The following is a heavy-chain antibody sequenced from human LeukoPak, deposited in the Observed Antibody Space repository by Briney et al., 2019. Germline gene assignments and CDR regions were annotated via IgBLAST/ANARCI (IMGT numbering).Heavy chain of an antibody. CDR1: GFTFSRYW. V-gene: IGHV3-7*01. D-gene: IGHD3-10*02. CDR3: TRDSQDSYVYCMVV. J-gene: IGHJ6*03. CDR2: INQDGSVK. Sequence: GGSLRLSCAVSGFTFSRYWMSWVRQAPGKGPEWVANINQDGSVKYYVDSVKGRFTISRDSATNSLYLQMNSLRAEDTAVYYCTRDSQDSYVYCMVVWGKGTTVTVSS.